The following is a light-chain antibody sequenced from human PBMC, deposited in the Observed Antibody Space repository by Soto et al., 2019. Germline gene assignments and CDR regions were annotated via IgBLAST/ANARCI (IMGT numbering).Light chain of an antibody. Sequence: DIQMTQSPSTLSASVGDRVTITCRASQTISSWLAWYQQKPGKAPKLLIYKASSLESAVASRFSGSGSGTEFSLSISSLQSDDFATYYCQQYNSYPWTFGQGTRVEIK. CDR3: QQYNSYPWT. CDR2: KAS. CDR1: QTISSW. V-gene: IGKV1-5*03. J-gene: IGKJ1*01.